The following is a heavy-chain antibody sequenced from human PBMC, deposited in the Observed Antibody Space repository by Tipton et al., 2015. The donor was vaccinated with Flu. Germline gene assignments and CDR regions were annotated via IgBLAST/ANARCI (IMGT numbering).Heavy chain of an antibody. CDR1: DDSISSGRYY. Sequence: TLSLTCTVSDDSISSGRYYWGWIRQPPGKGLEWIANLYYSGSTYYNPSLKSRVTMSVDSPKNQFSLRLTSVTAADTAVYYCARSGDFYLNWFGPWGQGTLVTVSS. CDR3: ARSGDFYLNWFGP. D-gene: IGHD2/OR15-2a*01. J-gene: IGHJ5*02. CDR2: LYYSGST. V-gene: IGHV4-39*07.